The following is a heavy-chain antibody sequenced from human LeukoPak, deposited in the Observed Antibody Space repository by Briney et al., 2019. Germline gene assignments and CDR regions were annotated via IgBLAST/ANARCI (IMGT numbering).Heavy chain of an antibody. D-gene: IGHD3-10*01. CDR2: IYHSGST. V-gene: IGHV4-34*01. CDR3: ARGFATMVRGVVLDF. J-gene: IGHJ4*02. CDR1: SGSFSGYY. Sequence: SETLSLTCAVYSGSFSGYYWSWSRQPPGKGLEWIGEIYHSGSTNYNPSFKSRVTISVDTSKNQFSLKLDSVTAADTAVYYCARGFATMVRGVVLDFWGQGTLVTVSS.